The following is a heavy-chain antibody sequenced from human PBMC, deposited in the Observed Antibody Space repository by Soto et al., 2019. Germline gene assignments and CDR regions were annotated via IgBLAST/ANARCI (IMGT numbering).Heavy chain of an antibody. CDR1: VYTFTTYD. J-gene: IGHJ3*02. V-gene: IGHV1-8*01. CDR3: VVATADAFDI. CDR2: MNPSSDNT. D-gene: IGHD5-12*01. Sequence: ASVKVSCKASVYTFTTYDINWLRQATGQGLEWMGWMNPSSDNTGYAQKFQGRVTMTRNTSTYTAYMELSSLRSEDTAVYYCVVATADAFDIWGQGTMVTVSS.